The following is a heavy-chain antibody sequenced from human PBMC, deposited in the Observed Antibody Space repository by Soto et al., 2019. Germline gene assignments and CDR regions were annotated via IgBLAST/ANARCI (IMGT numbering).Heavy chain of an antibody. CDR1: GGTFSSYA. V-gene: IGHV1-69*13. CDR3: ASGRDILTALGY. Sequence: GASVKVSCKASGGTFSSYAISWVRQAPGQGLEWMGGIIPIFGTANYAQKFQGRVTITADESTSTAYMELSSLRSEDTAVYYCASGRDILTALGYWGQGTLVTVSS. CDR2: IIPIFGTA. J-gene: IGHJ4*02. D-gene: IGHD3-9*01.